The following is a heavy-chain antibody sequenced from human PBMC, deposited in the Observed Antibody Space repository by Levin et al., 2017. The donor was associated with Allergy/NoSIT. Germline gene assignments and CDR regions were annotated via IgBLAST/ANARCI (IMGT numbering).Heavy chain of an antibody. V-gene: IGHV4-59*01. Sequence: SQTLSLTCTVSGGSISSYYWSWIRQPPGKGLEWIGYIYYSGSTNYNPSLKSRVTISVDTSKNQFSLKLSSVTAADTAVYYCARVNWNYDAFDIWGQGTMVTVSS. CDR2: IYYSGST. D-gene: IGHD1-7*01. J-gene: IGHJ3*02. CDR1: GGSISSYY. CDR3: ARVNWNYDAFDI.